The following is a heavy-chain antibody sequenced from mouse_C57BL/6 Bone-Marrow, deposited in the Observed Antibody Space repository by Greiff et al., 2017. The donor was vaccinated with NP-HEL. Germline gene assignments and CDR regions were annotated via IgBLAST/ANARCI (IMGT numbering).Heavy chain of an antibody. CDR2: IDPNSGGT. CDR3: ARDYYGSTLYFDY. J-gene: IGHJ2*01. CDR1: GYTFTSYW. V-gene: IGHV1-72*01. Sequence: QVQLQQPGAELVKPGASVKLSCKASGYTFTSYWMHWVKQRPGRGLEWIGRIDPNSGGTKYNEKFKSKATLTVDKPSSTAYMQRSSLTSEDSAVYYCARDYYGSTLYFDYWGQGTTLTVSS. D-gene: IGHD1-1*01.